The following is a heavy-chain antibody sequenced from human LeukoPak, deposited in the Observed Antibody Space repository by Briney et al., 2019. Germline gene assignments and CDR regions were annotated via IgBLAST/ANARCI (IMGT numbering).Heavy chain of an antibody. D-gene: IGHD3-10*01. CDR3: ARGRLYYYGSGSYLDY. Sequence: ASVKVSCKASGYTFTSYGISWVRQASGQGLEWMGWISAYNGNTNYAQKLQGRVTMTTDTSTSTAYMELRSLRSDDTAVYYCARGRLYYYGSGSYLDYWGQGTLVTVSS. J-gene: IGHJ4*02. CDR1: GYTFTSYG. CDR2: ISAYNGNT. V-gene: IGHV1-18*01.